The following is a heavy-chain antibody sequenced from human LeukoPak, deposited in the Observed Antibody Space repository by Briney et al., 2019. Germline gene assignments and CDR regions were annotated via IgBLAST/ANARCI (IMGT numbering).Heavy chain of an antibody. Sequence: ASVKVSCKVSGYTLTELSMHWGRQAPGKGLEWRGGFDPEDGETIYAQKFQGRVTMTADTSTDTSYMDPRSLSSEATAVYSCANYVQTPGRAFDIWGQGQMVTVSS. V-gene: IGHV1-24*01. CDR3: ANYVQTPGRAFDI. D-gene: IGHD1-1*01. CDR2: FDPEDGET. CDR1: GYTLTELS. J-gene: IGHJ3*02.